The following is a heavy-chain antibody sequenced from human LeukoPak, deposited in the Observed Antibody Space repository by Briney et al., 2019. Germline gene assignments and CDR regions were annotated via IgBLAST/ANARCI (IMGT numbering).Heavy chain of an antibody. CDR1: GYTFTSYD. D-gene: IGHD6-13*01. V-gene: IGHV1-8*01. CDR3: ARGLAKQDYYYYMDV. J-gene: IGHJ6*03. CDR2: MNPYSGNT. Sequence: ASVKVSCKASGYTFTSYDIYWGRLATGPGLEWMGLMNPYSGNTGYAQKFQGRVTITRNTSISTAYMELSSLRSEETVGYYCARGLAKQDYYYYMDVWGKGTTVTVSS.